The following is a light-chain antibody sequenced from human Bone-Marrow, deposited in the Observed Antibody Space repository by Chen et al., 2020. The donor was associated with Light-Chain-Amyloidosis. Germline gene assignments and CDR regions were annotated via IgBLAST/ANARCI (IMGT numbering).Light chain of an antibody. J-gene: IGLJ3*02. CDR2: DDS. V-gene: IGLV3-21*02. CDR3: QVWYRSSDRPV. CDR1: NIGSTS. Sequence: SYVLTQPSSVSVAPGQTATIACGGKNIGSTSVHWYQQTPGQAPLLVVYDDSDRPSGIPERLSGSYAGNTATMTNSRVEAGDEAAYYCQVWYRSSDRPVFAGGPKRTVL.